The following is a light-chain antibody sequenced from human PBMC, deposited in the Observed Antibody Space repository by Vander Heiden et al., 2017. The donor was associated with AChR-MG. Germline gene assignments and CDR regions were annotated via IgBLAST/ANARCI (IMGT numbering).Light chain of an antibody. J-gene: IGLJ2*01. CDR3: AAWDDSLNGVI. Sequence: QSALTQPPSASGTPGQRVTISCSGSRSNIGSKTVNWYRQLPGTAPKLLIYNTSHRPSGVPDRFSASKSGTSASLAISGLHSEDEAYYYCAAWDDSLNGVIFGGGTKLTGL. CDR2: NTS. V-gene: IGLV1-44*01. CDR1: RSNIGSKT.